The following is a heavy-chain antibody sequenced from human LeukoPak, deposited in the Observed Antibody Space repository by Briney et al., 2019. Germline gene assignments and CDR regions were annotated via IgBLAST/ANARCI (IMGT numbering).Heavy chain of an antibody. D-gene: IGHD2-2*01. CDR2: INHSGST. Sequence: SETLSLTCAVYGGSFSGYYWSWIRQPPGKGLEWIGEINHSGSTNYNPSLKSRVTISVDTSKNQFSLKLSSVTAADTAVYYCAREHIVVVPAAISIWLDPWGQGTLVTVSS. J-gene: IGHJ5*02. V-gene: IGHV4-34*01. CDR3: AREHIVVVPAAISIWLDP. CDR1: GGSFSGYY.